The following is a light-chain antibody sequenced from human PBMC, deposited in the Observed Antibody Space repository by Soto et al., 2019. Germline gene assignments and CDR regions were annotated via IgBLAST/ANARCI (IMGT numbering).Light chain of an antibody. CDR1: QFVSSTY. CDR3: QQYGISPFT. J-gene: IGKJ4*01. CDR2: GAS. V-gene: IGKV3-20*01. Sequence: VLTQSPSTLSLSPGARATLSCRASQFVSSTYLAWYQQRPGQAPRLLIYGASSRATGIPDRFSGGGSETDFTLNISRLESEDSAVYYCQQYGISPFTFGGGTKVDIK.